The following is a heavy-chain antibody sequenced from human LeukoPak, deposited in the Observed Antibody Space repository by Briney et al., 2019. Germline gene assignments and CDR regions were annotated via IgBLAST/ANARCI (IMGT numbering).Heavy chain of an antibody. J-gene: IGHJ3*01. CDR1: GFIFSNYA. Sequence: PGGSLRLSCVGSGFIFSNYALIWVRQAPGKGLEWVSAISSAGAYYADSVRGRFIVSRDNSKNTLYLQMNSLRDEDTAIYYCARDPNGDYVGAFASWGQGTMVTVSS. D-gene: IGHD4-17*01. V-gene: IGHV3-23*01. CDR3: ARDPNGDYVGAFAS. CDR2: ISSAGA.